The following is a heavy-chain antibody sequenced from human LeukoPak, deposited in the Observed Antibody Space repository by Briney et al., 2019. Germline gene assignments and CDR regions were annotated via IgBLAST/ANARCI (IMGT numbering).Heavy chain of an antibody. CDR2: IYYSGST. CDR3: VRTGIQLWLLAPSYYFDY. V-gene: IGHV4-39*01. CDR1: GGSISSSSYY. Sequence: SETLSLTCTVSGGSISSSSYYWGWIRQPPGKGLEWIGSIYYSGSTYYNPSLKSRVTISVDTSKNQFSLKLSSVTAADTALYYCVRTGIQLWLLAPSYYFDYWGQGTLVTVSS. D-gene: IGHD5-18*01. J-gene: IGHJ4*02.